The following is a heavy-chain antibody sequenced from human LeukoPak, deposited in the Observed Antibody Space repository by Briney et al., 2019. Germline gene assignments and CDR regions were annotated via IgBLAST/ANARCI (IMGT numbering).Heavy chain of an antibody. Sequence: GRSLRLSCAASGFTFDDYAMHWVRQAPGKGLEWVSGISWNSGSIGYADSVKGRFTISRDNAKNSLYLQMNSLRAEDMALYYCAKVQTTVTTRGAFDIWGQRTMVTVSS. CDR2: ISWNSGSI. CDR3: AKVQTTVTTRGAFDI. J-gene: IGHJ3*02. D-gene: IGHD4-11*01. CDR1: GFTFDDYA. V-gene: IGHV3-9*03.